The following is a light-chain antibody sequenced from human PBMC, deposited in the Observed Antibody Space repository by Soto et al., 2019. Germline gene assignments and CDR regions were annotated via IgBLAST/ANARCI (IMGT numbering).Light chain of an antibody. CDR1: QSLGSSQ. V-gene: IGKV3-20*01. J-gene: IGKJ1*01. CDR2: DAS. Sequence: VLTQSPCTLSFSPGDRVTLPCRASQSLGSSQLAWYQQKPGQAPRLLIHDASSRATGISDRFSGSGSGTDFTLTITTLEPEDFAVXYCQQYGSSPRTFGPGTKVDIK. CDR3: QQYGSSPRT.